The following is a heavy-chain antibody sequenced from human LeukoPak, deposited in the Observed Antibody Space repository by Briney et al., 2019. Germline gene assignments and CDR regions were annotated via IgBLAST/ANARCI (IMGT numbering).Heavy chain of an antibody. CDR3: ARGGSSPGYPNRWYWFDP. CDR2: IIPIFGTA. J-gene: IGHJ5*02. V-gene: IGHV1-69*13. Sequence: SVKVSCKASGGTFSSYAISWVRQAPGQGLEWMGGIIPIFGTANYAQKFQGRVTITADESTSTAYMELSSLRSEDTAVYYCARGGSSPGYPNRWYWFDPWGQGTLVTVSS. CDR1: GGTFSSYA. D-gene: IGHD4-23*01.